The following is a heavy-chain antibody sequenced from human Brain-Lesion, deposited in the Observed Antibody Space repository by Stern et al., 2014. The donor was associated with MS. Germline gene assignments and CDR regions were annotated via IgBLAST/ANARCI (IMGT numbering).Heavy chain of an antibody. J-gene: IGHJ4*02. CDR1: GFTFDSYA. CDR3: ARERFSSSSRLFDY. Sequence: QVQLVESGGGVVQPGRSLRLSCAASGFTFDSYAMHWVRQTPGKGLEWVAVISYDGDNKYYADSVKGRFTISRDNSKNTLYLLMTSLSPEDTAVYYCARERFSSSSRLFDYWGQGALVTVTS. V-gene: IGHV3-30-3*01. CDR2: ISYDGDNK. D-gene: IGHD6-6*01.